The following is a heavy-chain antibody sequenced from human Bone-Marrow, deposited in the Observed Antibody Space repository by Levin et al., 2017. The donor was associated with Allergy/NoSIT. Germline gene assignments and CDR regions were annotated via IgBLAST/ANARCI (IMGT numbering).Heavy chain of an antibody. V-gene: IGHV4-59*01. D-gene: IGHD6-6*01. CDR3: ATSIAPGILDY. Sequence: SETLSLTCTVSGGPISNSYWSWIRQPPGRGLEWLGYIFYSGNTSYNPSLKSRVTISIDTSKNQFSLRLTSVTAADTAVYYCATSIAPGILDYWGRGTLVTVSS. J-gene: IGHJ4*02. CDR2: IFYSGNT. CDR1: GGPISNSY.